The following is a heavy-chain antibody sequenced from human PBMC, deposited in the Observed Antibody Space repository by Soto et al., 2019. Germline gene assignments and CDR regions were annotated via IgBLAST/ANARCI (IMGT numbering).Heavy chain of an antibody. D-gene: IGHD6-19*01. CDR3: AIARYSSGWYDLDY. CDR2: IWYDGSNK. V-gene: IGHV3-33*01. CDR1: GFTFSSYG. Sequence: QVQLVESGGGVVQPGRSLRLSCAASGFTFSSYGMHWVRQAPGKGLEWVAVIWYDGSNKYYADSVKGRFTISRDNSKNTVYLQLNSLRAGDTAGYYCAIARYSSGWYDLDYWGQGTLVTVSS. J-gene: IGHJ4*02.